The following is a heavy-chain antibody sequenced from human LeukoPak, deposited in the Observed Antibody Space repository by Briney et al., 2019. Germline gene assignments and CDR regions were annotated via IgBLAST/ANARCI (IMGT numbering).Heavy chain of an antibody. CDR1: GYTFTSYG. J-gene: IGHJ6*02. D-gene: IGHD1-14*01. CDR2: ISAYNGNT. Sequence: ASVKVSCKASGYTFTSYGISWVRQAPGQGLEWMGWISAYNGNTNYAQKLQGRVTMTTDTSTSTAYMELRSLRSDDTAVYYCARTRHGTYYYYGMDVWGQGTTVTVSS. CDR3: ARTRHGTYYYYGMDV. V-gene: IGHV1-18*01.